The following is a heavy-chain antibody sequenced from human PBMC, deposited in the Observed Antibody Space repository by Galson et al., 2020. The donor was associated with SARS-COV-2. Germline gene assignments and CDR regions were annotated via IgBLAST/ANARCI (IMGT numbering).Heavy chain of an antibody. Sequence: SETLSLTCTVSGGSISTSNHCWAWIRQPPGKGLEWIGTICYTGDTYYSPSLRSRITQSLDTSKNQFSLKVNSVTAADTALYYCARYQREPNADNFDDWGQGSLVTVSS. V-gene: IGHV4-39*07. J-gene: IGHJ4*02. CDR2: ICYTGDT. CDR1: GGSISTSNHC. D-gene: IGHD1-1*01. CDR3: ARYQREPNADNFDD.